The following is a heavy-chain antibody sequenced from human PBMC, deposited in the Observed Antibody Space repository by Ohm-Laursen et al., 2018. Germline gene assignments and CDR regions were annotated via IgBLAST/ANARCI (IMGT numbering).Heavy chain of an antibody. V-gene: IGHV3-9*01. CDR1: GFTFDDYA. J-gene: IGHJ4*02. CDR3: AKDDGRGWFYLFDY. D-gene: IGHD6-19*01. Sequence: SLRLSCAASGFTFDDYAMHWVRQAPGKGLEWVSGISWNSGSIGYADSVKGRVTISRDNAKNSLYLQMNSLRAEDTALYYCAKDDGRGWFYLFDYWGQGTLVTVSS. CDR2: ISWNSGSI.